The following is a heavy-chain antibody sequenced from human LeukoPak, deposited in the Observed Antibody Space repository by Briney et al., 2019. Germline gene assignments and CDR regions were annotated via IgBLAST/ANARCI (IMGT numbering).Heavy chain of an antibody. CDR2: LYSGGNT. Sequence: PGRSLRLSCAASGFTVSNNYMSWVRQAPGKGLECVSVLYSGGNTYYADSVKGRFTISRDNSKNTLYLQMNSLRAEDTAVYYCARDPGRVGDYWGQGTLVTVSS. J-gene: IGHJ4*02. CDR3: ARDPGRVGDY. V-gene: IGHV3-53*01. D-gene: IGHD2-2*01. CDR1: GFTVSNNY.